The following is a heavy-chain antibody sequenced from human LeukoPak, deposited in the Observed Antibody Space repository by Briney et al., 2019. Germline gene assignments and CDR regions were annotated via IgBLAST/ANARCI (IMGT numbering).Heavy chain of an antibody. CDR2: INDDSSDI. D-gene: IGHD2-2*01. V-gene: IGHV3-21*05. Sequence: PGGSLRLSCAASGFTFSLYAMNWVRQAPGKGLEWVSYINDDSSDIHYAGSVRGRFTISRDDARKTLYLHLSSLRVEDTAVYYCARDTFQPGLIDSWGQGTLVTVSS. CDR1: GFTFSLYA. J-gene: IGHJ4*02. CDR3: ARDTFQPGLIDS.